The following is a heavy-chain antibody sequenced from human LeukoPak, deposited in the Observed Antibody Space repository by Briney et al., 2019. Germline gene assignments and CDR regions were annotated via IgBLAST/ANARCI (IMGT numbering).Heavy chain of an antibody. D-gene: IGHD4/OR15-4a*01. J-gene: IGHJ4*02. V-gene: IGHV4-34*01. CDR2: INHSGST. CDR3: VRVRSYRVDYLDY. Sequence: SETLSLTCAVYGGSFSGYYWSWIRQPPGKGLEWIGEINHSGSTNYNPSLKSRVTISVDTSKNQFSLKLSSVTAADTAVYYCVRVRSYRVDYLDYWGQGTLVTVSS. CDR1: GGSFSGYY.